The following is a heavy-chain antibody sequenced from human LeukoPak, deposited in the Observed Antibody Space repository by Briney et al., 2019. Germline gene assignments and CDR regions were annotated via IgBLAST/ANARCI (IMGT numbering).Heavy chain of an antibody. CDR1: GGSISSGSYY. CDR2: IYTSGST. V-gene: IGHV4-61*02. CDR3: AREDYDILTTEFDP. Sequence: SETLSLTCTVSGGSISSGSYYWSWIRQPDGKGLEWIGRIYTSGSTNYNPSLNSRVTISVDTSKNQFSLKLSSVTAADTAVYYCAREDYDILTTEFDPWGQGTLVTVSS. D-gene: IGHD3-9*01. J-gene: IGHJ5*02.